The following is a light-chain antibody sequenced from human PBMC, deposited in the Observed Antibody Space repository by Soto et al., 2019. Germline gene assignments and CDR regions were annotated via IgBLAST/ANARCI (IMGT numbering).Light chain of an antibody. CDR3: QQYIDWPLT. Sequence: VMAQSPATLSVSPGERATLSCRASQSVGSNLAWYQQKPGQAPRLLIYGASTRASGFPSRFSGSGSGTEFTLTISSLRSEDFAVYYCQQYIDWPLTFGQGTKVEVK. J-gene: IGKJ1*01. V-gene: IGKV3-15*01. CDR1: QSVGSN. CDR2: GAS.